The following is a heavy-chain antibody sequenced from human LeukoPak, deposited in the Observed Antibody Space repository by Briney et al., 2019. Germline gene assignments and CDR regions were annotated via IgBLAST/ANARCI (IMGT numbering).Heavy chain of an antibody. J-gene: IGHJ4*02. CDR3: ARDLGSSLRYYYDSSGLYYFDY. V-gene: IGHV3-30*02. D-gene: IGHD3-22*01. Sequence: GGSLRLSCAASGFTFSNYGMHWVRQAPGKGLERVAFIRYDGSNKYYADSVKGRFTISRDNAKNSLYLQMNSLRAEDTAVYYCARDLGSSLRYYYDSSGLYYFDYWGQGTLVTVSS. CDR1: GFTFSNYG. CDR2: IRYDGSNK.